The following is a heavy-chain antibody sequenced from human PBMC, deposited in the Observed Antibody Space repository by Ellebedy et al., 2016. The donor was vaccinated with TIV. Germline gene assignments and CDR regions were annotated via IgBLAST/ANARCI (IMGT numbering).Heavy chain of an antibody. Sequence: MPSETLSLTCTVSGGSISSYYWSWIRQPPGEGLEWIGYIYYSGSTNYNPSLKSRVTISVDTSKNQFSLKLSSVTAADTAVYYCARGTLNYGIDYWGQGTLVTVSS. CDR3: ARGTLNYGIDY. J-gene: IGHJ4*02. CDR1: GGSISSYY. CDR2: IYYSGST. V-gene: IGHV4-59*01. D-gene: IGHD4-17*01.